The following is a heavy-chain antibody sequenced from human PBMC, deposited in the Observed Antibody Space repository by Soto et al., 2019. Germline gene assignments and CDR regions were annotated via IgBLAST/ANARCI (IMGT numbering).Heavy chain of an antibody. V-gene: IGHV4-30-4*01. J-gene: IGHJ5*02. D-gene: IGHD4-4*01. CDR3: ARGNSNYANWFDP. CDR1: CGSIISGDYY. Sequence: SETLSLACTVSCGSIISGDYYWSWIRQPPGKGLEWIGYIYYSGSTYYNPSLKSRVTISVDTSKNQFSLKLSSVTAADTAVYYCARGNSNYANWFDPWGRGTLVTVS. CDR2: IYYSGST.